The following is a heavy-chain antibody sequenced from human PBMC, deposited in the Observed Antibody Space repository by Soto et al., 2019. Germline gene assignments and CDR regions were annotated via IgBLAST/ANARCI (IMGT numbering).Heavy chain of an antibody. J-gene: IGHJ5*02. CDR1: GGSISSYY. CDR2: IYYSGST. Sequence: SETLSLTCTVSGGSISSYYWSWIRQPPGKGLEWIGYIYYSGSTNYNPSLKSRVTISVDTSKNQFSLKLSSVTAADTAVYYCARQRRITMVRGVISTWFDPWGQGTLVTVSS. CDR3: ARQRRITMVRGVISTWFDP. D-gene: IGHD3-10*01. V-gene: IGHV4-59*08.